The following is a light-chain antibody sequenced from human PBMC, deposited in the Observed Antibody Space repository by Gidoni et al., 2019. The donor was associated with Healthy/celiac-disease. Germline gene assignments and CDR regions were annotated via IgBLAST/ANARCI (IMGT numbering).Light chain of an antibody. V-gene: IGLV1-51*01. J-gene: IGLJ2*01. CDR3: GTWDSSLSALVV. CDR1: SSNMGNNY. Sequence: FTPPPSGSAALRLKVALPCAGRSSNMGNNYVSLYQQLPGTAPKLLIYDDNKRPSGIPDRFSGSKSGTSATLGITGLQTGDEADYYCGTWDSSLSALVVFGGGTKLTVL. CDR2: DDN.